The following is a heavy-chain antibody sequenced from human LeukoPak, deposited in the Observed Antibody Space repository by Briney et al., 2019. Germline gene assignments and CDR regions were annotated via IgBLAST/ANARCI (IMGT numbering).Heavy chain of an antibody. Sequence: GGSLRLSCAASGFTFSSYAMSWVRQAPGKGLEWVANIKQDGSEKYYVDSVKGRFTISRDNAKNSLYLQMNSLRAEDTAVYYCARVDYDFWSGYLLYYYMDVWGKGTSVTVSS. V-gene: IGHV3-7*01. D-gene: IGHD3-3*01. CDR2: IKQDGSEK. CDR1: GFTFSSYA. CDR3: ARVDYDFWSGYLLYYYMDV. J-gene: IGHJ6*03.